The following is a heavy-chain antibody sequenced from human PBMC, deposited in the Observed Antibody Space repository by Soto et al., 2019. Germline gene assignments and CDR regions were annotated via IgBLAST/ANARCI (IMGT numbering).Heavy chain of an antibody. CDR3: AYSSAWYDWFDP. D-gene: IGHD6-19*01. V-gene: IGHV3-30-3*01. J-gene: IGHJ5*02. CDR1: GFTFSSYA. CDR2: ISYDGSNK. Sequence: QVQLVESGGGVVQPGRSLRLSCAASGFTFSSYAMHWVRQAPGKGLEWVAVISYDGSNKYYADSVKGRFTISRDNSKNTLYLQMNSLRAEDTAVYYCAYSSAWYDWFDPWGQGTLVTVSS.